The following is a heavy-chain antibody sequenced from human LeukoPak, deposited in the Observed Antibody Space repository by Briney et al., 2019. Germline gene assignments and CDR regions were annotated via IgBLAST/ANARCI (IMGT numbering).Heavy chain of an antibody. J-gene: IGHJ3*01. V-gene: IGHV3-30*18. CDR1: GFTFIGYG. CDR3: AKPRGGDSWAFDF. D-gene: IGHD2-21*02. CDR2: ISYDGSNQ. Sequence: PGRSLRLSCEASGFTFIGYGMHWVRQAPGKGLEWVAGISYDGSNQYYTDYVKGRFTISRDNSKNTLYLQMNSLRPEDTAVYYCAKPRGGDSWAFDFWGQGTMVTVSS.